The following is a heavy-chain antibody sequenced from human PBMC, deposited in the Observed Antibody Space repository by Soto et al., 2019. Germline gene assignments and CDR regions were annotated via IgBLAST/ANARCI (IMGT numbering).Heavy chain of an antibody. CDR2: MYNSGST. V-gene: IGHV4-59*08. J-gene: IGHJ4*02. CDR1: GGSISSYY. Sequence: SETLSLTCTVSGGSISSYYWSWIRQPPGKGLEWIGYMYNSGSTKYNPSLQSRLTISVDTSKNQFSLKLSSVTAADTAVYYCARTRNDGYFDYWGKGILVTVSS. D-gene: IGHD1-1*01. CDR3: ARTRNDGYFDY.